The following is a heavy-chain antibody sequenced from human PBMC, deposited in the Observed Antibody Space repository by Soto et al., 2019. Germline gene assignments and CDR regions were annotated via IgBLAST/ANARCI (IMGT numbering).Heavy chain of an antibody. D-gene: IGHD2-15*01. CDR2: ISGSGGST. J-gene: IGHJ4*02. V-gene: IGHV3-23*01. Sequence: GSLRLSCAASGFTFSSYAMSWVRQAPVKGLEWVSAISGSGGSTYYADSVKGRFTISRDNSKNTLYLQMNSLRAEDTAVYYCATLRPGNIVVVVAAHFDYWGQGTLVTVSS. CDR3: ATLRPGNIVVVVAAHFDY. CDR1: GFTFSSYA.